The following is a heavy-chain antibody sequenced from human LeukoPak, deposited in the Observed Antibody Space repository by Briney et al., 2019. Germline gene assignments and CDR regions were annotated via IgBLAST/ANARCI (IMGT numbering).Heavy chain of an antibody. J-gene: IGHJ6*02. CDR2: ISSSGSTI. V-gene: IGHV3-11*01. CDR1: GFTFSDYY. CDR3: AGEFKLRFLEWSPLKGMDV. Sequence: GGSLRLSCAASGFTFSDYYMSWIRQAPGKGLEWVSYISSSGSTIYYADSVKGRFTISRDNAKNSLYLQMNSLRAEDTAVYYCAGEFKLRFLEWSPLKGMDVWGQGTTVTVSS. D-gene: IGHD3-3*01.